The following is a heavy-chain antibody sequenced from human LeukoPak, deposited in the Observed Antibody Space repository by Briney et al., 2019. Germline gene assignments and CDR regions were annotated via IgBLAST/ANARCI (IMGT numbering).Heavy chain of an antibody. CDR3: ARVGMLRDTAPLYLDY. Sequence: PSETLSLTCTVSGGSISSGNYYWSWIRQPAGKGLEWIGRMYTSGSTNYNPSLKSRVTISVDTSKNQLSLKLSSVTAADTAVYYCARVGMLRDTAPLYLDYWGQGTLVTVSS. V-gene: IGHV4-61*02. J-gene: IGHJ4*02. CDR1: GGSISSGNYY. D-gene: IGHD5-18*01. CDR2: MYTSGST.